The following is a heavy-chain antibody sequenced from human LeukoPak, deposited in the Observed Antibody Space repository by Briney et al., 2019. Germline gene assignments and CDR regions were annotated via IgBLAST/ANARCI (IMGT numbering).Heavy chain of an antibody. CDR3: ARDVASGYYYYMDV. J-gene: IGHJ6*03. D-gene: IGHD3-10*01. Sequence: PGGSLRLSCAASGFTFSDYYMSWIRQAPGKGLEWVSYISSSGSTIYYADSVKGRFTISRDNAKNSLYLQMNSLRAEDTAVYYCARDVASGYYYYMDVWGKGTTVTVSS. CDR2: ISSSGSTI. CDR1: GFTFSDYY. V-gene: IGHV3-11*04.